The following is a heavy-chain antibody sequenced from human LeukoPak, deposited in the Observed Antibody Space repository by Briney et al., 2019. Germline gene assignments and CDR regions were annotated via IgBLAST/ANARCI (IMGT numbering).Heavy chain of an antibody. J-gene: IGHJ4*02. D-gene: IGHD2/OR15-2a*01. CDR3: TTFYHEYSPY. CDR1: GFSFMNAW. CDR2: IKSNADGGTP. V-gene: IGHV3-15*01. Sequence: GGSLRLSCAASGFSFMNAWMIWVRQAPGKGLEWVGRIKSNADGGTPGYAAPARSRFTISRDDSKNTLYLQMNSLKTEDTAVYYCTTFYHEYSPYWGRGTLVTVSS.